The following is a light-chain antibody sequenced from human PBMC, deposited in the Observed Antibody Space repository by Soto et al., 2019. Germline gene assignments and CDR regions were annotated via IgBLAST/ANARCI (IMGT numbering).Light chain of an antibody. CDR2: GNS. Sequence: QSVLTQPPSVSGAPGQTVTISCTGSSSNIGAGYDVHWYQQLPGTAPKLIIYGNSNRPSGVPDRFSGSKSCTPASLAITGLQAEAEADYYCQSYDSSLSGWEVFGGGTKLTVL. V-gene: IGLV1-40*01. J-gene: IGLJ2*01. CDR3: QSYDSSLSGWEV. CDR1: SSNIGAGYD.